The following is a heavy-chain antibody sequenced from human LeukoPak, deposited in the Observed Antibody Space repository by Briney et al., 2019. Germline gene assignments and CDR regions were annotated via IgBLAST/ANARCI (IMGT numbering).Heavy chain of an antibody. CDR2: ITYSGST. J-gene: IGHJ4*02. CDR3: ARHVFHLDLGYCSSTSCYIWYFDY. V-gene: IGHV4-39*01. CDR1: GGSISSSSCY. Sequence: TSSETLSHTYPVAGGSISSSSCYSGWVRRPPGKGLEWIGSITYSGSTSYHPSLKSRVTISVDTSKNQFSLKLSSVTAADTAVYYCARHVFHLDLGYCSSTSCYIWYFDYWGQGTLVSVAS. D-gene: IGHD2-2*02.